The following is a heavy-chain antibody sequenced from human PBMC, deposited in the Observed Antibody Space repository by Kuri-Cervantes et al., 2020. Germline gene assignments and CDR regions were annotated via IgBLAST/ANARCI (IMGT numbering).Heavy chain of an antibody. CDR3: ARTLGGSSWMNWFDP. J-gene: IGHJ5*02. D-gene: IGHD6-13*01. CDR2: ISHSGP. V-gene: IGHV4-4*02. CDR1: GDSISSGNW. Sequence: CAVSGDSISSGNWWSWVHQPPGKGLEWIGEISHSGPNYNPSLKSRVTISVDTSKNQFSLKLTSVTAADTAVYYCARTLGGSSWMNWFDPWGQGTLVTVSS.